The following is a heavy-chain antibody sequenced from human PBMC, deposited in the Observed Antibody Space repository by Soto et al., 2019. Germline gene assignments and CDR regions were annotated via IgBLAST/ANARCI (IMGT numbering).Heavy chain of an antibody. Sequence: ASVKVSCKASGYTFTGYYMHWVRQAPGQGLEWMGWINPNSGGTNYAQKFQGRVTMTRDTSISTAYMELSRLRSDDTAVYYCARDLIAAAAADYWGQGTLVTVSS. CDR1: GYTFTGYY. J-gene: IGHJ4*02. D-gene: IGHD6-13*01. CDR3: ARDLIAAAAADY. V-gene: IGHV1-2*02. CDR2: INPNSGGT.